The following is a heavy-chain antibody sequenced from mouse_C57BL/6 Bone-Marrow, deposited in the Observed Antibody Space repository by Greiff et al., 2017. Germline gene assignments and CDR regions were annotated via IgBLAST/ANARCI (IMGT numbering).Heavy chain of an antibody. J-gene: IGHJ3*01. V-gene: IGHV1-26*01. CDR1: GYTFTDYY. CDR2: INPNNGGT. D-gene: IGHD2-10*01. CDR3: ASPYYEGFAY. Sequence: EVQLQQSGPELVKPGASVKISCKASGYTFTDYYMNWVKQSHGKSLEWIGDINPNNGGTSYNQKFKGKATLTVDKSSSTAYMELRSLTSEDSAVYYCASPYYEGFAYWGQGTLVTVSA.